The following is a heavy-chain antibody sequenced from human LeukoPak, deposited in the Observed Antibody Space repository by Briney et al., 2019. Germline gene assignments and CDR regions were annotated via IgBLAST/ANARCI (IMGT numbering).Heavy chain of an antibody. Sequence: GGSLRLSCAASGFTFSSYWMHWVRQAPGKGLVWVSRINSDASSTSYADSVKGRFTISIDNAKNTLYLQMNSLRAEDTAVYYCAKATYYDSSGYYRLYYYYGMDVWGQGTTVTVSS. CDR3: AKATYYDSSGYYRLYYYYGMDV. CDR2: INSDASST. CDR1: GFTFSSYW. D-gene: IGHD3-22*01. V-gene: IGHV3-74*01. J-gene: IGHJ6*02.